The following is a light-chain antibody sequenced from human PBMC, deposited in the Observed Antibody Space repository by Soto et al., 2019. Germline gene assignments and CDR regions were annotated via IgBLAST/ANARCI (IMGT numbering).Light chain of an antibody. CDR1: QTIGNW. Sequence: DIQMTQSPSTLPAFVGDRVTITCRASQTIGNWLAWYQQKPGKVPKLLIYNVSSLESGVPSRFSGSGSGTVFPFSISGQQSDDFATYYCQLCYLYWTFGQVTKVVIK. CDR3: QLCYLYWT. J-gene: IGKJ1*01. CDR2: NVS. V-gene: IGKV1-5*03.